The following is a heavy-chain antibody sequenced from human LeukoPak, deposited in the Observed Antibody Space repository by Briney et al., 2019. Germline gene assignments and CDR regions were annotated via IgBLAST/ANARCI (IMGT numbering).Heavy chain of an antibody. CDR2: IRAYNGNT. Sequence: ASVKVSCKASGYTFTSYGISWVRQAPGQGLEWMGWIRAYNGNTNYAQKLQGRVTMTTDTSTSTAYMELRSLRSDDTAVYYCARDGSPFRDDSSGYYDNWGQGTLVTVSS. CDR3: ARDGSPFRDDSSGYYDN. CDR1: GYTFTSYG. J-gene: IGHJ4*02. V-gene: IGHV1-18*01. D-gene: IGHD3-22*01.